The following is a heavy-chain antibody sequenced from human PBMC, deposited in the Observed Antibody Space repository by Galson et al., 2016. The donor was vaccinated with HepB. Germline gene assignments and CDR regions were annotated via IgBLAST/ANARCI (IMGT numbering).Heavy chain of an antibody. CDR3: AAGKPYYYGSGSYFDY. D-gene: IGHD3-10*01. CDR1: GFIVSNNY. V-gene: IGHV3-53*01. Sequence: SLRLSCAASGFIVSNNYMNWVRQAPGRGLEWVAVIYGGGVTYFADSVKGRSAIFRDNSETTLYLQMHTLRVEDTAVYFCAAGKPYYYGSGSYFDYWGQGTLVTVSS. CDR2: IYGGGVT. J-gene: IGHJ4*02.